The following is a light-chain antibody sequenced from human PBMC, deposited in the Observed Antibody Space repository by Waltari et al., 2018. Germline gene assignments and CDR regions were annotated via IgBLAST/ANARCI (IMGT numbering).Light chain of an antibody. J-gene: IGKJ4*01. V-gene: IGKV3-20*01. CDR3: QQYDISPLT. CDR2: GAS. Sequence: TVLQQSPGNLPFSPGERATLPCRASQTVRTTYLAWYQQKPGQAPTLLIYGASSRATGIPDRFSGSGSGTDFSLTISSLEPEDFAVYYCQQYDISPLTFGGGTRVEIK. CDR1: QTVRTTY.